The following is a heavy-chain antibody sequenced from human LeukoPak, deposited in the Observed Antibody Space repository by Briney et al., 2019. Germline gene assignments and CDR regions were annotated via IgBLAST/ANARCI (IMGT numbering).Heavy chain of an antibody. J-gene: IGHJ4*02. CDR2: IIPIFGTA. CDR1: GGTFSSYA. V-gene: IGHV1-69*06. Sequence: SVKVSCKASGGTFSSYAISWVRQAPGQGLEWMGGIIPIFGTANYAQEFQGRVTITADKPTSTAYMELSSLRSEDTAVYYCARDGSGSYYDDWGQGTLVTVSS. CDR3: ARDGSGSYYDD. D-gene: IGHD3-10*01.